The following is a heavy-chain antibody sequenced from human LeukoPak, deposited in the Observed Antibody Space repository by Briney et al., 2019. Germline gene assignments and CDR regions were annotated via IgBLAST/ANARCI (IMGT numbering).Heavy chain of an antibody. CDR1: GGSISNYY. J-gene: IGHJ4*02. CDR3: ARGRYYDSSGYVY. V-gene: IGHV4-59*12. Sequence: PSETLSLTCTVSGGSISNYYWSWIRQPPGKGLEWIGYIYYSGSTNYNPSLKSRVTISVDTSKNQFSLKLSSVTAADTAVYYCARGRYYDSSGYVYWGQGTLVTVSS. CDR2: IYYSGST. D-gene: IGHD3-22*01.